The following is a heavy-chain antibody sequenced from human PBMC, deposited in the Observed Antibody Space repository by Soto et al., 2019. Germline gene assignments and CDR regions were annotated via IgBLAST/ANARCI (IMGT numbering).Heavy chain of an antibody. CDR1: GFSFSADA. Sequence: EVQLLESGGTLVQPGGSLRLSCAASGFSFSADALNWVRQTAGKGLEWVSGISGSGDRTYYADSVKGRFTISRDNSKNTLFLQMNSLRGEDSAVYYCAKSPRGDYEPPWDYWGQGTLVTVSS. V-gene: IGHV3-23*01. CDR3: AKSPRGDYEPPWDY. D-gene: IGHD4-17*01. J-gene: IGHJ4*02. CDR2: ISGSGDRT.